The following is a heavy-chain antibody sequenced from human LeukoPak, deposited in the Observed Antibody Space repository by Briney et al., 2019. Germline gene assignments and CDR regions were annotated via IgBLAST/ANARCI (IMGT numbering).Heavy chain of an antibody. J-gene: IGHJ4*02. CDR3: AREARWVSSGYYYPYYFDY. V-gene: IGHV1-2*05. CDR1: GYTFTGYY. Sequence: ASVKVSCKASGYTFTGYYMHWLRQAPGQGLDWMGRINPNSGGTNYAQKFQGRVTMTRDTSISTAYMELSRKRSDDTDVYYCAREARWVSSGYYYPYYFDYWGQGTLVTVSS. CDR2: INPNSGGT. D-gene: IGHD3-22*01.